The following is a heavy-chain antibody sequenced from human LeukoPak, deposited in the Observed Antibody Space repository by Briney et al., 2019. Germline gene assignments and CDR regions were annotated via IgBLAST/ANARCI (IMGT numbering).Heavy chain of an antibody. Sequence: PGGSLRLSCAASGFTFSSYGMHWVRQAPGKGLEWVAVISYDGSNKYYADSVKGRFTISRDNSKNTLYLQMNSLRAEDTAVYYCAKIRDDFWSALNYWGQGTLVTVSS. D-gene: IGHD3-3*01. J-gene: IGHJ4*02. CDR3: AKIRDDFWSALNY. CDR1: GFTFSSYG. CDR2: ISYDGSNK. V-gene: IGHV3-30*18.